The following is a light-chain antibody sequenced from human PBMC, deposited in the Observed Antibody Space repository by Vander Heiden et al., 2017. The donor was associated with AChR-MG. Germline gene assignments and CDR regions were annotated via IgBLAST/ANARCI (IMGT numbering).Light chain of an antibody. CDR1: QGSSRW. V-gene: IGKV1-12*01. CDR2: AES. CDR3: QQDNSLPPT. J-gene: IGKJ2*01. Sequence: DIQLTQSPSSLSASVGDRVPIPCRASQGSSRWLAWYQQKPGKAPKILIYAESTMQSAVTSRGSGSGSETAFTLTISRPQPEDVATYQRQQDNSLPPTFGQGTKLEIK.